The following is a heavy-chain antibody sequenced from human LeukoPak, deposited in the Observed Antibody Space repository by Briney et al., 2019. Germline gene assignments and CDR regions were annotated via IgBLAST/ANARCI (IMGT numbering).Heavy chain of an antibody. CDR1: GFTFSSYG. J-gene: IGHJ4*02. D-gene: IGHD6-19*01. CDR2: IWYDGSNK. V-gene: IGHV3-33*01. CDR3: ARELIAVAFDY. Sequence: GESLKISCAASGFTFSSYGMHWVRQAPGKGLEWVAVIWYDGSNKYYADSVKGRFTISRDNSKNTLYLQMNSLRAEDTAVYYCARELIAVAFDYWGQGTLVTVSS.